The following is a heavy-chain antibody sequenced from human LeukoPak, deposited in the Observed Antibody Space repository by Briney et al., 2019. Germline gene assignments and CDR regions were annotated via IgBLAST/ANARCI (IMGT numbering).Heavy chain of an antibody. V-gene: IGHV4-4*07. CDR2: IYTSGST. J-gene: IGHJ5*02. CDR1: GGSISSYY. Sequence: SETLSLTCTVSGGSISSYYWSWIRQPAGKGLEWIGRIYTSGSTNYNPSLKSRVTISVDTSKNQFSLKLSSVTAADTAVYYCARGLNYYGSGSYYNLKYNWFDPWGQGTLVTVSS. CDR3: ARGLNYYGSGSYYNLKYNWFDP. D-gene: IGHD3-10*01.